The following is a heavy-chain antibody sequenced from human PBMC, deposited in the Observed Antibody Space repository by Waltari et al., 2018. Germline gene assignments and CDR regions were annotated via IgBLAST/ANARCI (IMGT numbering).Heavy chain of an antibody. V-gene: IGHV4-38-2*02. CDR1: GYSISSGYY. CDR2: IYHSGGT. D-gene: IGHD3-22*01. CDR3: ARDVDSSGSETLDY. J-gene: IGHJ4*02. Sequence: QVQLQESGPGLVKPSETLSLTCTVSGYSISSGYYWGWIRQPPGKGLEWIGSIYHSGGTCNNPPLRSRVTISVDTSKNQFSLKLSSVTAADTAVYYCARDVDSSGSETLDYWGQGTLVTVSS.